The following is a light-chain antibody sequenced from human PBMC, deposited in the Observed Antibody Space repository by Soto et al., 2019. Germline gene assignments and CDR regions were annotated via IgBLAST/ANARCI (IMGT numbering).Light chain of an antibody. CDR1: SSNIASND. CDR2: NDN. CDR3: GAWDSSLSAGV. J-gene: IGLJ1*01. Sequence: QSVMTQPPSVSAAPGQRVTISCSGTSSNIASNDVNWYQQLPGTAPRLLIYNDNKRPSRIPDRFSGSKSGTSATLGITGLQSGDEADYYCGAWDSSLSAGVFGTGTKLTVL. V-gene: IGLV1-51*02.